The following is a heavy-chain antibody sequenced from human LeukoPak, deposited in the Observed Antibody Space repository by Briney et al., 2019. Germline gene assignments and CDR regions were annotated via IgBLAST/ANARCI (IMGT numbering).Heavy chain of an antibody. CDR3: AKETGILTYTYGPDY. CDR2: IRFDGSKE. CDR1: GFTFSSYG. Sequence: GGSLRLSCAASGFTFSSYGIHWVRQAPGKGLEWVAFIRFDGSKEYYADSVKGRFTISRDNSKNTLYLQMNSLRAEDTAVYYCAKETGILTYTYGPDYWGQGTLVTVSS. V-gene: IGHV3-30*02. J-gene: IGHJ4*02. D-gene: IGHD5-18*01.